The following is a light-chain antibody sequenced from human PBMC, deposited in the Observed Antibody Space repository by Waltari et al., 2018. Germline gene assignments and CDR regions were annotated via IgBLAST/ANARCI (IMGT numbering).Light chain of an antibody. CDR2: EAS. CDR3: QQGT. V-gene: IGKV3-11*01. CDR1: QGVITY. J-gene: IGKJ3*01. Sequence: EIVLTQSPATLSLSPGERATLSCRASQGVITYLAWYQQRPGQSPRLLIYEASTSAPGIPARFSGSGSGTDFTLTISSLEPEDSAVYSCQQGTFGPATKVAI.